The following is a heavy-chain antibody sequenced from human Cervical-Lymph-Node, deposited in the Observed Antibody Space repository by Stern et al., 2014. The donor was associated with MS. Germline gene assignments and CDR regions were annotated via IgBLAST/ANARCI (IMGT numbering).Heavy chain of an antibody. CDR1: GFTFSSYA. CDR2: ISGRGGSS. J-gene: IGHJ4*02. V-gene: IGHV3-23*04. D-gene: IGHD3-22*01. CDR3: AKGPLLTMIVVVITPLDY. Sequence: VQLVESGGGLVQPGGSLRLSCAASGFTFSSYAMSWVRQAPGKGLAWGSAISGRGGSSYYADSVKGRFTISRDNSKNTLYLQMNSLRAEDTAVYYCAKGPLLTMIVVVITPLDYWGQGTLVTVSS.